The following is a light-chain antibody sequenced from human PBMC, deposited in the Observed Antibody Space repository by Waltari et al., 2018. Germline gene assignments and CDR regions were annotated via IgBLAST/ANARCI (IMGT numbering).Light chain of an antibody. J-gene: IGLJ3*02. CDR1: SSDVGSYHL. CDR3: CSYAGSSIWV. Sequence: QSALPQPASVSGSPGQSITISCTGTSSDVGSYHLFSWYQQHPGKAPKLMIYEDSKRPSGVSNRFSGSKSGNTASLTISGLQAEDEANYYCCSYAGSSIWVFGGGTELTVL. CDR2: EDS. V-gene: IGLV2-23*01.